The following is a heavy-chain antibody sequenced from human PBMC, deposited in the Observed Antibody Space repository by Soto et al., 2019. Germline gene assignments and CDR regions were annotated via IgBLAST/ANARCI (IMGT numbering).Heavy chain of an antibody. D-gene: IGHD3-3*01. Sequence: PGGSLRLSCAASGFTVSSSFMTWVRQAPGKGLESVSVIYDGDKTFYADSVMGRFTISRANSKNTVHLQMNTLRAEDTAIYFCARGIDDNGYYLESWGQGTLVTVSS. J-gene: IGHJ4*02. V-gene: IGHV3-53*01. CDR1: GFTVSSSF. CDR3: ARGIDDNGYYLES. CDR2: IYDGDKT.